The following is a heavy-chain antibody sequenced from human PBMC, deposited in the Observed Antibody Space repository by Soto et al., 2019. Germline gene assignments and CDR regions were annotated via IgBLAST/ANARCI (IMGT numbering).Heavy chain of an antibody. Sequence: SETLSLTCTVSGGSISSYYWSWIRQPPGKGLEWIGYIYYSGSTNYNPSLKSRVTISVDTSKNQFSLKLSSVTAADTAVYYCARQYGSGSYRSFYYYMDVWGKGTTVTVSS. CDR2: IYYSGST. V-gene: IGHV4-59*08. CDR3: ARQYGSGSYRSFYYYMDV. J-gene: IGHJ6*03. D-gene: IGHD3-10*01. CDR1: GGSISSYY.